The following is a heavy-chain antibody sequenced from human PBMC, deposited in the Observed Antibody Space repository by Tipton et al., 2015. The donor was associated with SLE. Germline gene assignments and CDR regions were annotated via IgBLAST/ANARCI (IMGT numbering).Heavy chain of an antibody. V-gene: IGHV3-9*01. CDR1: GFTFDDYA. CDR2: INWNGDII. Sequence: SLRLSCAASGFTFDDYAMHWVRQAPGKGLEWVSTINWNGDIIGYADSVKGRFTISRDNSKNTLYLQMNSLRAEDTAVYYCARGTISAQSPEEYWGQGTLVTVSS. D-gene: IGHD3-3*01. J-gene: IGHJ4*02. CDR3: ARGTISAQSPEEY.